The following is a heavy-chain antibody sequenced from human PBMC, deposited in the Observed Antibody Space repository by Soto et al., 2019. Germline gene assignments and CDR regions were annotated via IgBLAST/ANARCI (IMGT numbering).Heavy chain of an antibody. CDR2: INPSGGST. Sequence: ASVKVSCKASGYTFTSYYMHWVRQAPGQGLEWMGIINPSGGSTSYAQKFQGRVTMTRDTSTSTVYMELSSLRSEDTAVYYCAREPPGIAAAGIYYGMEVWGQGTTVTVSS. CDR3: AREPPGIAAAGIYYGMEV. CDR1: GYTFTSYY. J-gene: IGHJ6*02. V-gene: IGHV1-46*01. D-gene: IGHD6-13*01.